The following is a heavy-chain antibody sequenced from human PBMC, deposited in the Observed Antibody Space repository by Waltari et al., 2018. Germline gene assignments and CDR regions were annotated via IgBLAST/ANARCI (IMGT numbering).Heavy chain of an antibody. J-gene: IGHJ4*02. Sequence: QVQLQESGPGLVKPSETLSLTCTVSGGSISSHYWSWIRQPPGKGLAWIGYIYYSGSTNYNPTLKSRVTISVDTSKNQFSLKLSSVTAADTAVYYCARIGDCTGGVCYPQRDYWGQGTLVTVSS. CDR1: GGSISSHY. D-gene: IGHD2-8*02. V-gene: IGHV4-59*11. CDR2: IYYSGST. CDR3: ARIGDCTGGVCYPQRDY.